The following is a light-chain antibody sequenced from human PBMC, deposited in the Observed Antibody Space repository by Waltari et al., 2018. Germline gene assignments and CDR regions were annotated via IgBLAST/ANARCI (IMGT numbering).Light chain of an antibody. Sequence: QSALTQPASVSGSPGQSITISCTGTSSDVGGYHSASCYHHHPGTTPKLIIFDVNLRPSGVSHRFSGSKSGNTASLTISGLQAEDEADYYCGSYTTRATHVFGIGTKVTVL. CDR2: DVN. V-gene: IGLV2-14*03. J-gene: IGLJ1*01. CDR1: SSDVGGYHS. CDR3: GSYTTRATHV.